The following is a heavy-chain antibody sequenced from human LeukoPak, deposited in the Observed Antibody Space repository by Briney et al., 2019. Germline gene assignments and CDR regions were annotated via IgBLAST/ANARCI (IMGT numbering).Heavy chain of an antibody. V-gene: IGHV4-59*08. D-gene: IGHD3-22*01. Sequence: SPSLSLTCPLSCGSISSYSCGWIRQPPGKGLEWIVYIYFTGGTTYNPPLRTRFTISVDTSKNQFSLKLYSVTAADTAVYYCARHRGGYDSSGYYFPNFDYGGQGTLVTVSS. J-gene: IGHJ4*02. CDR3: ARHRGGYDSSGYYFPNFDY. CDR2: IYFTGGT. CDR1: CGSISSYS.